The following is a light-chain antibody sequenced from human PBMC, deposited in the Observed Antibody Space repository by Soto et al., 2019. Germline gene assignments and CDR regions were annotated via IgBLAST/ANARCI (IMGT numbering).Light chain of an antibody. CDR1: SSDVGAYNS. J-gene: IGLJ3*02. V-gene: IGLV2-8*01. CDR2: DVT. CDR3: SSYRSGSVVL. Sequence: QSALTQPPSASGSLGQSVTISCTGASSDVGAYNSVSWYQQHPGKAPKLMIYDVTERPSGVPARFSGSRSGNTASLTVSGLQADDEADYYCSSYRSGSVVLFGGGTKLTVL.